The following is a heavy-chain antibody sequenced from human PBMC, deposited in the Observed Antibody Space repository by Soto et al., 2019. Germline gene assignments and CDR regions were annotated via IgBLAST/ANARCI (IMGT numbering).Heavy chain of an antibody. Sequence: QITLKESGPTLVNPTQTLTLTCTFSGFSLSTTAEGVAWIRQPPGKALEWLALIYWDDDERYSPSLKSRLTITKDASKNQVVLTMTNVDPVDTATYYCAHGSCSSADCYPNPYLDYWGQGILVTVSS. CDR3: AHGSCSSADCYPNPYLDY. CDR1: GFSLSTTAEG. CDR2: IYWDDDE. D-gene: IGHD2-2*01. V-gene: IGHV2-5*02. J-gene: IGHJ4*02.